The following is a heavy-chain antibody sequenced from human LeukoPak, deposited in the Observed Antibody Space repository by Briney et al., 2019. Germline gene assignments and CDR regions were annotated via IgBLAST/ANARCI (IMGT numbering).Heavy chain of an antibody. CDR1: GFTFSNAW. Sequence: GGSLRRSCAASGFTFSNAWMSWVRQAPGKGLEWVGHIRTKTDGGTADYAAPVKGRFTISRDDSKNTLYLQTNSLKTEDTAVYYCTQAVAGDYWGQGTLVTVSS. CDR2: IRTKTDGGTA. D-gene: IGHD6-19*01. V-gene: IGHV3-15*01. CDR3: TQAVAGDY. J-gene: IGHJ4*02.